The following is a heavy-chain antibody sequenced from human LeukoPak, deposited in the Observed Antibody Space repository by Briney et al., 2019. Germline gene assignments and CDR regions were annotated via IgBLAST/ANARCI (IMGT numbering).Heavy chain of an antibody. D-gene: IGHD1-26*01. V-gene: IGHV3-66*01. J-gene: IGHJ4*02. Sequence: GGSLRLSCAASGFTVSSNYMSWVRQAPGKGLEWVSGIYSGGSTYYADSVKGRFTISRDNSKNTLYLQMNSLRAEDTAVYYCARGPIVGASPLDYWGQGTLVTVSS. CDR1: GFTVSSNY. CDR3: ARGPIVGASPLDY. CDR2: IYSGGST.